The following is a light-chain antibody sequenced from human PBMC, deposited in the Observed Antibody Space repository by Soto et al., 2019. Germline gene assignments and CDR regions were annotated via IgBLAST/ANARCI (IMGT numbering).Light chain of an antibody. V-gene: IGLV2-23*02. Sequence: SPTPPAPLSGAPWQSLTLSLPGNRRDVGSYNLVSWYQQHPGKAPKLMIYEVSKRPSGVSNRFSGSKSGNTASLTISGLQAEDEADYYCCSYAGSRDYVFGTGTKVTVL. J-gene: IGLJ1*01. CDR3: CSYAGSRDYV. CDR1: RRDVGSYNL. CDR2: EVS.